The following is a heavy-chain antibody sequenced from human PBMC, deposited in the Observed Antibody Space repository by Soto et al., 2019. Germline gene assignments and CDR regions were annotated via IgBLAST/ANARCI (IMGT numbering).Heavy chain of an antibody. J-gene: IGHJ6*02. CDR3: ARDPDIVVVPAAIYSGMDV. CDR2: ISSSSSTI. D-gene: IGHD2-2*01. CDR1: GFTFSDYY. Sequence: GGSMRLPCAASGFTFSDYYMSWIRQTPGKGLEWVSYISSSSSTIYYADSVKGRFTISRDNAKNSLYLQMNSLRAEDTAVYYCARDPDIVVVPAAIYSGMDVQGQGTTVTVSS. V-gene: IGHV3-11*04.